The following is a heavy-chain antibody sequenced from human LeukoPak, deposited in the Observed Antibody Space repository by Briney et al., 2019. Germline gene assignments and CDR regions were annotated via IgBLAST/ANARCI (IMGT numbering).Heavy chain of an antibody. CDR1: GFTFSSYE. CDR3: ARTPYYYYMDV. J-gene: IGHJ6*03. V-gene: IGHV3-48*03. CDR2: IIPSGSTI. Sequence: GGSLRLSCAASGFTFSSYEMMRVRQAPGKGLEWLSYIIPSGSTIYYADSVKGRFTISRDNAKNSLYLQMNSLRVEDTAVYYCARTPYYYYMDVWGKGTTVTISS.